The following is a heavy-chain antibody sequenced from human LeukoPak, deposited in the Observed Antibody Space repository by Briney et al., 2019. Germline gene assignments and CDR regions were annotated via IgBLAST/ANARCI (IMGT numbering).Heavy chain of an antibody. J-gene: IGHJ4*02. CDR1: GGSFSGYY. CDR2: INHSGST. V-gene: IGHV4-34*01. CDR3: ASSPEAGYGDLLFDY. D-gene: IGHD4-17*01. Sequence: SETLSLTCAVYGGSFSGYYWSWIRQPPGKGLEWIGEINHSGSTNYNPSLKSRVTISVDTSKNQFSLKLSSVTAADTAVYYCASSPEAGYGDLLFDYWGQGTLVTVSS.